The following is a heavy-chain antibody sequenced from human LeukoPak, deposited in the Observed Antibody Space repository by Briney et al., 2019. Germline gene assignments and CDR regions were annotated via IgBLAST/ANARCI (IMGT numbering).Heavy chain of an antibody. V-gene: IGHV3-30*04. Sequence: XXSXAMHWXRQAPGKXXXXGXXXXXXGRNKYYADSVKGRFTISRDNSKNTLYLQMNSLRAEDTAVYYCARDSDGYYYGSGSYYPFDPWGQGTLVTVSS. CDR1: XXSXA. CDR2: XXXXGRNK. J-gene: IGHJ5*02. CDR3: ARDSDGYYYGSGSYYPFDP. D-gene: IGHD3-10*01.